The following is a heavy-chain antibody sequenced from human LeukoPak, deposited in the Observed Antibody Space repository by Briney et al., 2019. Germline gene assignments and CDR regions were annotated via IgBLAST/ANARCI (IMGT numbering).Heavy chain of an antibody. V-gene: IGHV4-59*01. D-gene: IGHD3-16*02. Sequence: ETLSLSCTASGGTFSSYHRRWIRQPPGKGLEWIGHIYYSGSTKYNPSLKSRVIISVGTYKNQSFFKLSSVKAADTAVYYCAGGVMITFGGVIVVWGQGTLVTVSS. CDR1: GGTFSSYH. CDR2: IYYSGST. J-gene: IGHJ4*02. CDR3: AGGVMITFGGVIVV.